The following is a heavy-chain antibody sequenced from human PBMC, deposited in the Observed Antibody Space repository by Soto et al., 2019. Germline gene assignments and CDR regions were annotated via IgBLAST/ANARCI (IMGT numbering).Heavy chain of an antibody. CDR3: AGANYGDYNRFDP. V-gene: IGHV1-69*13. D-gene: IGHD4-17*01. Sequence: SVKVSCKASGGTFSSYAISWVRQAPGQGLEWMGGIIPIFGTANYAQKFQGRVTITADESTSTAYMELSSLRSEDTAVYYCAGANYGDYNRFDPWGQGTLVTVSS. CDR1: GGTFSSYA. CDR2: IIPIFGTA. J-gene: IGHJ5*02.